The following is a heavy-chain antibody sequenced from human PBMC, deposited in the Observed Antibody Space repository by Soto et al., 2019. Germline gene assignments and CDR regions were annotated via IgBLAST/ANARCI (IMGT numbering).Heavy chain of an antibody. CDR3: ARVIGDCSGGDCYPYCRFDY. Sequence: QLQLQESGPGLVKPSETLSLTCTVSGGSISSSSYYWGWIRQPPGKGLEWIGSIYYSGSTDYNPSLKIRVPVSFDTSKNQFPLKLNAVSSADTAVYSCARVIGDCSGGDCYPYCRFDYWGQGTLVTVSS. D-gene: IGHD2-15*01. CDR2: IYYSGST. CDR1: GGSISSSSYY. V-gene: IGHV4-39*01. J-gene: IGHJ4*02.